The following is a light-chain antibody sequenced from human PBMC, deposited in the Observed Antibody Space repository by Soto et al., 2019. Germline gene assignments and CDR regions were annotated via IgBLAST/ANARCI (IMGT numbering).Light chain of an antibody. J-gene: IGKJ4*01. Sequence: DIQMTQSPSSVSASVGDRVTITCRASQGISSLVAWYQQKPGKAPNLLIHTASSSQSGLPSRFSSSGYGTDFSLNNSSLQPEDFATYYCQQANSCPLSFGGGTKVEIK. CDR3: QQANSCPLS. CDR1: QGISSL. CDR2: TAS. V-gene: IGKV1-12*01.